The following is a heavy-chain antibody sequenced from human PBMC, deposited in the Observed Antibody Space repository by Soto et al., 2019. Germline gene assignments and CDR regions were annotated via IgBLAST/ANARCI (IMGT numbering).Heavy chain of an antibody. D-gene: IGHD3-22*01. CDR3: ARFQGPYYDSSGHAFDI. J-gene: IGHJ3*02. V-gene: IGHV3-11*06. Sequence: QVQLVESGGGLVKPGGSLRLSCAASGFTFSDYYMSWIRQAPGKGLEWVSYISSSSSYTNYADSVKGRFTISRDNAKNSLYLQMNSLRAEDTAVYYCARFQGPYYDSSGHAFDIWGQGTMVTVSS. CDR2: ISSSSSYT. CDR1: GFTFSDYY.